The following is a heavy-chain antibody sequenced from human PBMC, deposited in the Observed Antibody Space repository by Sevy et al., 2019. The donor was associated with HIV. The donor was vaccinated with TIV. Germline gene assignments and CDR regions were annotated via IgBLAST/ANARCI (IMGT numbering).Heavy chain of an antibody. Sequence: GGSLRLSCSAFGFTFQTFGMHWVRQSPGKGPEWLAVISSDGLNRNYADSVRGRFTISRDNSKNLLFLQMNSLIPNDAAVYFCTKESLRGTYIRGDFDHWGQGTLVTVSS. CDR1: GFTFQTFG. CDR2: ISSDGLNR. J-gene: IGHJ4*02. D-gene: IGHD3-10*02. V-gene: IGHV3-30*18. CDR3: TKESLRGTYIRGDFDH.